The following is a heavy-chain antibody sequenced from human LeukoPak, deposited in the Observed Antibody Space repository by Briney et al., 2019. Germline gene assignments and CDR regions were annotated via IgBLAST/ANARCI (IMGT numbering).Heavy chain of an antibody. V-gene: IGHV4-30-4*08. D-gene: IGHD2-2*01. CDR2: IYYSGST. J-gene: IGHJ4*02. Sequence: SQTLSLTCTVSGGSISRGDYYWSWIRQPPGKGLEWIGYIYYSGSTYYNPSLKSRVTISVDTSKNQFSLKLSSVTAADTAVYYCARGHCSSTSCLFDYWGQGTLVTVSS. CDR1: GGSISRGDYY. CDR3: ARGHCSSTSCLFDY.